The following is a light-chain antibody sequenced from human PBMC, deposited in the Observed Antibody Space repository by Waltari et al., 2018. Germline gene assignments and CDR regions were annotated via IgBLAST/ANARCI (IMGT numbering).Light chain of an antibody. CDR2: AAS. V-gene: IGKV1-39*01. CDR3: QQSHSSPLT. CDR1: QPIYTY. Sequence: DIQMTQSPSSLSASVGARITIPCLASQPIYTYFNWYLQRPGRSPKLLIYAASTLQSGVPPRFSGSGSGTDFTLTINSLQLDDFGTYFCQQSHSSPLTFGGGTKLE. J-gene: IGKJ4*01.